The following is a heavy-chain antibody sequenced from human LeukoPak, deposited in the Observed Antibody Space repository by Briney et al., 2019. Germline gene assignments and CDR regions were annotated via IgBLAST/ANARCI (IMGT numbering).Heavy chain of an antibody. J-gene: IGHJ4*02. CDR1: EYTFTGYY. Sequence: ASVKVSCKASEYTFTGYYMHWVRQAPGQGLEWMGWINPNSGGTNYAQKFRGRVTMTRDTSISTAYMELSRLRSDDTAVYYCARGGDTVTSSFRLLDYWGQGALVTVSS. CDR2: INPNSGGT. V-gene: IGHV1-2*02. D-gene: IGHD2-2*01. CDR3: ARGGDTVTSSFRLLDY.